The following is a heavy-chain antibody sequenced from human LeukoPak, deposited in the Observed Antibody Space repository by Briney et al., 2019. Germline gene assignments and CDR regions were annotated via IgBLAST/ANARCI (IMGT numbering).Heavy chain of an antibody. D-gene: IGHD6-19*01. V-gene: IGHV4-39*01. CDR2: IYYSGST. Sequence: SETLSLTCTVSGGSISSSSYYWGWIRQPPGKGLEWIGSIYYSGSTYYNSSLKSRVTISVDTSKNQFSLKLSSVTAADTAVYYCARLYSSGWIFDYWGQGTLVTVSS. J-gene: IGHJ4*02. CDR3: ARLYSSGWIFDY. CDR1: GGSISSSSYY.